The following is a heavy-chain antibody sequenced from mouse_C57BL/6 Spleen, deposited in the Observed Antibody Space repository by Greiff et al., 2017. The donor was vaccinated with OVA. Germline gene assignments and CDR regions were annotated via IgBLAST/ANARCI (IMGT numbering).Heavy chain of an antibody. V-gene: IGHV5-4*01. D-gene: IGHD1-1*01. CDR1: GFTFSSYA. CDR3: ARDRFITTVMDY. Sequence: EVKVEESGGGLVKPGGSLKLSCAASGFTFSSYAMSWVRQTPEKRLEWVATISDGGSYTYYPDNVKGRFTISRDNAKNNLYLQRSHLKSEDTAMYYCARDRFITTVMDYWGQGTSVTVSS. CDR2: ISDGGSYT. J-gene: IGHJ4*01.